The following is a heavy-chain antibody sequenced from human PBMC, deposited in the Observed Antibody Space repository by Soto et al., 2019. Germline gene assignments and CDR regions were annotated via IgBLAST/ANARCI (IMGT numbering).Heavy chain of an antibody. CDR2: INSDGSST. Sequence: VQLVESGGGLVQPGGSLRLSCAAAGFTFSSYWIHWVRQAPGKGLVWVSRINSDGSSTTYADSVKGRFTISRDNAKNTLYLQMTSLRAEHTAVYYCARVSREVVPAAIDYWGQGTLVTVSS. CDR3: ARVSREVVPAAIDY. CDR1: GFTFSSYW. J-gene: IGHJ4*02. V-gene: IGHV3-74*01. D-gene: IGHD2-2*01.